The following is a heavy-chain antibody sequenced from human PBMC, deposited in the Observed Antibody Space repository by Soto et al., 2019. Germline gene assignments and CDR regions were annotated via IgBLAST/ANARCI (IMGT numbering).Heavy chain of an antibody. J-gene: IGHJ5*02. D-gene: IGHD6-13*01. V-gene: IGHV3-23*01. CDR3: AKDYASTWYWYFDP. CDR2: ISGSGDKT. Sequence: PGGSLRLSCAASGFTFSSYSMNWVRQAPGKGLEWVSSISGSGDKTYYLDSVKGRFTISRDNSKNTLYLHMNSLGAEDTAVYFCAKDYASTWYWYFDPWGQGTLVTVSS. CDR1: GFTFSSYS.